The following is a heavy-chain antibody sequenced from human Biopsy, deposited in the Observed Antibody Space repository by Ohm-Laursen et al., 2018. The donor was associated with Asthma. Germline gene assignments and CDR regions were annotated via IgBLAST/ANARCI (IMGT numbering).Heavy chain of an antibody. CDR3: ARAQDYYDSRAYYRSFDY. D-gene: IGHD3-22*01. CDR1: YGSITSGGYY. Sequence: SQTLSLTCTVSYGSITSGGYYWTWIRQHPGKDLEWIGFIYYSGSTYYNPSLKSRVSISIDTSKNQFSLKLSSETAADTAVYYCARAQDYYDSRAYYRSFDYWGQGTLVTVSS. CDR2: IYYSGST. V-gene: IGHV4-31*03. J-gene: IGHJ4*02.